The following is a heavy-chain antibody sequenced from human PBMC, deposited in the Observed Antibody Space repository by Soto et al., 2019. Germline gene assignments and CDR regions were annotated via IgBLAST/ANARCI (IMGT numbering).Heavy chain of an antibody. V-gene: IGHV1-3*01. CDR1: GYTLTSYA. D-gene: IGHD3-16*01. Sequence: GASVKVSCKASGYTLTSYAMHWVRQAPGQRLEWMGWINAGNGNTKYSQKFQGRVTITRDTSASTVYMELSSLRSEDTTAYYCARDVIGHDNYETIGYYFDHWGPGTLVTVSS. CDR2: INAGNGNT. CDR3: ARDVIGHDNYETIGYYFDH. J-gene: IGHJ4*02.